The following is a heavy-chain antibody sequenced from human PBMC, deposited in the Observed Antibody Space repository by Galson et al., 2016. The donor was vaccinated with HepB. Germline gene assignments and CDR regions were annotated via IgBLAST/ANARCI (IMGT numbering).Heavy chain of an antibody. D-gene: IGHD4/OR15-4a*01. Sequence: SLRLSCAASGFTFSTYGMHWVRQAPGKGLEWVAVISYDGSNKYYADSVKGRFTISRDNSENTLYLHMNRLRVEDTAVYYCAKVMGRSYNDYVPPFDSWGQGALGTGSS. J-gene: IGHJ4*02. V-gene: IGHV3-30*18. CDR2: ISYDGSNK. CDR3: AKVMGRSYNDYVPPFDS. CDR1: GFTFSTYG.